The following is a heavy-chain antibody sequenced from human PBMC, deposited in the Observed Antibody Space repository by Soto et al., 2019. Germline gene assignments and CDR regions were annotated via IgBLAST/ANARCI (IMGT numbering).Heavy chain of an antibody. CDR2: IYYSRST. CDR1: GGSIRSYY. J-gene: IGHJ6*02. V-gene: IGHV4-59*01. Sequence: TSETLSLTCTVSGGSIRSYYSIWLRQPPGKGLEWIGYIYYSRSTNYNPSLKSRVTISVDTSKNQFSLKLSSVTAADTAVYYCARVQDSRGHYYYYGMDVWGQGTTVTV. CDR3: ARVQDSRGHYYYYGMDV.